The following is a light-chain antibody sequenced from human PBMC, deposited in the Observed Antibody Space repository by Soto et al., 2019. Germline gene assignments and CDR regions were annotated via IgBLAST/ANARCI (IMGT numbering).Light chain of an antibody. Sequence: DIVLTQSPATLSLSPGERATLSCWASQSVSSYLAWYQQKPGQAPRLLIYDASNRATGIPARFSGSGSGTDFTLTISSLEPEDFAVYYCQQRSNWPLTFGGGTKVDIK. CDR2: DAS. V-gene: IGKV3-11*01. CDR3: QQRSNWPLT. J-gene: IGKJ4*01. CDR1: QSVSSY.